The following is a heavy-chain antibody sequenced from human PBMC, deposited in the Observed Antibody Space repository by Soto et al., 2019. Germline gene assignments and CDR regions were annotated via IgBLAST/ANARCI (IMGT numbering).Heavy chain of an antibody. Sequence: QVQLVESGGGVVQPGRSLRLSCAASGITFSNYGMHWVRQAPGTGLAWVAVISDDGSNKNYADSVKGRFTISRDNSKNTQYLQMNSLRVEDTAVYYCAKERYGAYVGGHFDYWGQGTLVTASS. D-gene: IGHD4-17*01. CDR2: ISDDGSNK. CDR1: GITFSNYG. CDR3: AKERYGAYVGGHFDY. V-gene: IGHV3-30*18. J-gene: IGHJ4*02.